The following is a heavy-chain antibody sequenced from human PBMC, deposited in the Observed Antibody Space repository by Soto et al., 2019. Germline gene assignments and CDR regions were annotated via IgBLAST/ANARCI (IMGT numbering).Heavy chain of an antibody. J-gene: IGHJ3*02. CDR2: ISAYNGNT. V-gene: IGHV1-18*04. CDR3: ARVVTAAGKDAFDI. Sequence: GASVKVSCKASGYTFTSYGISWVRQAPGQGLEWMGWISAYNGNTNYAQKLQGRVTMTTDTSTSTAYMELRSLRSDDTAVYYCARVVTAAGKDAFDIWGQGTMVTVSS. CDR1: GYTFTSYG. D-gene: IGHD6-13*01.